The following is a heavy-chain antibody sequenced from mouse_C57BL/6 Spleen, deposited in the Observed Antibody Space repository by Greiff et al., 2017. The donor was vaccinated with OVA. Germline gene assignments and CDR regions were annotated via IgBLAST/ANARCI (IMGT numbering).Heavy chain of an antibody. CDR3: ARDQGLLLRSHWYFDV. J-gene: IGHJ1*03. CDR1: GFTFSSYA. CDR2: ISDGGSYT. D-gene: IGHD1-1*01. V-gene: IGHV5-4*01. Sequence: EVKVVESGGGLVKPGGSLKLSCAASGFTFSSYAMSWVRQTPEKRLEWVATISDGGSYTYYPDNVKGRFTISRDNAKNNLYLQMSHLKSEDTAMYYCARDQGLLLRSHWYFDVWGTGTTVTVSS.